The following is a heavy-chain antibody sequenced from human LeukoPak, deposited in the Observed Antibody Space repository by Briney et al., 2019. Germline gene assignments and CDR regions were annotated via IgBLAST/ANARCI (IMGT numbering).Heavy chain of an antibody. J-gene: IGHJ3*02. CDR2: INCDGSST. Sequence: PGGSLRLSCAASGFTFSSYWMHWVRQSPGKGLVWVSRINCDGSSTSYADSVKGRFTISRDNAKNTLYLQMNSLRAEDTAVYYCASSFCSSTSCHLEESDAFDIWGQGTMVTVSS. CDR1: GFTFSSYW. V-gene: IGHV3-74*01. D-gene: IGHD2-2*01. CDR3: ASSFCSSTSCHLEESDAFDI.